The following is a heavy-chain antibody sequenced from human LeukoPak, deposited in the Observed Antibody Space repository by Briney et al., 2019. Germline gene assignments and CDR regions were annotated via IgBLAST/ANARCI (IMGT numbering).Heavy chain of an antibody. CDR3: ARDRGYCSGGSCYRYYYGMDV. CDR1: GFTVSSNY. D-gene: IGHD2-15*01. J-gene: IGHJ6*02. Sequence: PGGSLRLSCAASGFTVSSNYMSWVRQAPGKGLEWVSVIYSGGSTYYADSVKGRFTISRDNSKNTLYLQMNSLRAEDTAVYYRARDRGYCSGGSCYRYYYGMDVWGQGTTVTVSS. CDR2: IYSGGST. V-gene: IGHV3-53*01.